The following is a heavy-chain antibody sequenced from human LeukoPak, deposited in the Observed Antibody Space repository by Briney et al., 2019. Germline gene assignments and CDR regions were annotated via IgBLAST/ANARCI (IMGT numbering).Heavy chain of an antibody. CDR1: GFTVSRYW. CDR2: INVEGNYI. J-gene: IGHJ4*02. V-gene: IGHV3-74*01. CDR3: ARDLTGPYDH. Sequence: GKSLRLSCAASGFTVSRYWMHWVRQAPGKGLVWVARINVEGNYIDYAESVKGRFTISRDSAMNTLYPQMNSVRAEDTTVYSCARDLTGPYDHWGQGTLVTVSS. D-gene: IGHD3-22*01.